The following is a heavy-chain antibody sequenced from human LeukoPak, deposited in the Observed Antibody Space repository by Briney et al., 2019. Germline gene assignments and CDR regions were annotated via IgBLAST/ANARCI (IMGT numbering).Heavy chain of an antibody. CDR1: GFTFSSYA. J-gene: IGHJ4*02. CDR3: AKDFVVVPGNVNYFDY. Sequence: GGSLRLSCAVSGFTFSSYAMTWVRQAPGKGLEWVSGISGSGGTASYADSVKGRFTVSRDNSKNTLYVQMKSLRAEDTAVYYCAKDFVVVPGNVNYFDYWGQGTLVTVSS. V-gene: IGHV3-23*01. CDR2: ISGSGGTA. D-gene: IGHD2-21*02.